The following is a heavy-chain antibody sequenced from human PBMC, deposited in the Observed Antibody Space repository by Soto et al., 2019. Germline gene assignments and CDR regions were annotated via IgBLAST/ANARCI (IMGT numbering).Heavy chain of an antibody. CDR1: GFTFSSYG. J-gene: IGHJ4*02. CDR3: ARENYYDTSGLDY. CDR2: IWYDGSSK. D-gene: IGHD3-22*01. Sequence: GGSLRLSCAASGFTFSSYGKHWVRQAPGKGLEWVAGIWYDGSSKYYEDSVKGRFTISRDNSKNTLYLEMNSLRGDDTAVYYCARENYYDTSGLDYWGQGTLVTVSS. V-gene: IGHV3-33*01.